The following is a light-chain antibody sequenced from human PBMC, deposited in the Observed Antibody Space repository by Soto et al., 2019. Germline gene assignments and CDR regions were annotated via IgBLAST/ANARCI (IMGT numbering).Light chain of an antibody. CDR3: QQYDTSPRT. CDR1: QNLSSGY. V-gene: IGKV3-20*01. CDR2: AAS. J-gene: IGKJ1*01. Sequence: EIVLTQSPGTLSLSPGERATLSCRASQNLSSGYLAWYRQRPGQAPRILIYAASSRATGIPDRFIGSGSGTDFTLTISRLDPEDFAVYYCQQYDTSPRTFGRGTKVE.